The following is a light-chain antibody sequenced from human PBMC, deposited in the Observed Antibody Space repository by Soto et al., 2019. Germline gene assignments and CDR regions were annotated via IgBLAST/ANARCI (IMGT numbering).Light chain of an antibody. CDR1: SSDVGAYDY. CDR3: SSYTINFLVI. CDR2: EVS. Sequence: QSALTQSASVSGSPGQSITISCTGTSSDVGAYDYVSWYQQHPDKAPKLLIFEVSNRPSGVSNRFSGSKSGNTASLTISGLQPEDEADYYCSSYTINFLVIFGGGTKLTVL. V-gene: IGLV2-14*01. J-gene: IGLJ2*01.